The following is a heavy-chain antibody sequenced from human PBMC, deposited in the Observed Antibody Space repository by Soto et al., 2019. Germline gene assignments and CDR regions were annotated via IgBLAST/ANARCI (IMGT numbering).Heavy chain of an antibody. V-gene: IGHV6-1*01. D-gene: IGHD3-9*01. CDR1: GDSVSSNSAA. Sequence: QVQLLQSGPGLVKPSQTLSLTCAISGDSVSSNSAAWNWIRQSPSRGLEWLGRTYYRSKWYNDYAVSVKSRITINPDTSKNQFTLQLNSVTPEDTAVYYCARARYFDWLPLEYFDYWGQGTLVTVSS. J-gene: IGHJ4*02. CDR2: TYYRSKWYN. CDR3: ARARYFDWLPLEYFDY.